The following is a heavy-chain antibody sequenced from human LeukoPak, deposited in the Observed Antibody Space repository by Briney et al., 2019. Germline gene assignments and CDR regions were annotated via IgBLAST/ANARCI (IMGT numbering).Heavy chain of an antibody. D-gene: IGHD1-1*01. Sequence: GASVKVSCKASGYTFTSYDINWVRQATGQGLEWMGWMNPNSGNTGYAQKFQGRVTMTRNTSISTAYMELSSLRSEDTAVYYCARALDPNYGMDAWGQGTTVTVSS. V-gene: IGHV1-8*01. CDR3: ARALDPNYGMDA. CDR1: GYTFTSYD. CDR2: MNPNSGNT. J-gene: IGHJ6*02.